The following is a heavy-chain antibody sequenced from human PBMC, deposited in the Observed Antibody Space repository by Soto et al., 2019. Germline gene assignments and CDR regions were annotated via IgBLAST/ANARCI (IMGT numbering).Heavy chain of an antibody. CDR1: GFTFSSYA. Sequence: EVQLLESGGGLVQPVGSLRLSCAASGFTFSSYAMSWVRQAPGKGLEWVSAISGSGGSTYYADSVKGRFTISRDNSKNQLYLQMNSLRAEDTAVYYWAKGTDGHARYYYYYYMDVWGKGTTVTVSS. CDR2: ISGSGGST. CDR3: AKGTDGHARYYYYYYMDV. V-gene: IGHV3-23*01. J-gene: IGHJ6*03. D-gene: IGHD1-1*01.